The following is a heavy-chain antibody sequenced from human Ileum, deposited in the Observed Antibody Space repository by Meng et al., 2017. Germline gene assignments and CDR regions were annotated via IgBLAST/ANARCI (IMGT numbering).Heavy chain of an antibody. Sequence: QVQLQESGPGLVKPSGTLSLTFAVAGGSISNGKWWSWVRQPPGKGLEWIGEISQSGTTNYYPSLNSRVSISLDKANNHLSLTLTSVTAADTAVYYCATYGSGFTPPLDPWGQGILVTVSS. V-gene: IGHV4-4*02. D-gene: IGHD3-10*01. CDR1: GGSISNGKW. CDR3: ATYGSGFTPPLDP. J-gene: IGHJ5*02. CDR2: ISQSGTT.